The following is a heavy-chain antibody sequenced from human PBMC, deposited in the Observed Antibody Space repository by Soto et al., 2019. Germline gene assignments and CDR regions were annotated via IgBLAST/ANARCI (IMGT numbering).Heavy chain of an antibody. CDR1: GYTFTSYD. J-gene: IGHJ4*02. CDR3: PRPLYGDHVDY. Sequence: QVQLVQSGAEVKKPGASVKVSCKASGYTFTSYDINWVRQATGQGLEWMGWMNPNSGNTGYAQKFQGRVTMTRNTSISTAYMQLSSLRSDDPDVYYCPRPLYGDHVDYWGQGTLVTVSS. V-gene: IGHV1-8*01. D-gene: IGHD4-17*01. CDR2: MNPNSGNT.